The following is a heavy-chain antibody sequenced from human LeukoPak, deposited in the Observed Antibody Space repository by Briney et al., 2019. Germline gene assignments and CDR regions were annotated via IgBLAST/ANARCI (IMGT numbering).Heavy chain of an antibody. V-gene: IGHV3-21*01. CDR3: ARDPFTSGDYYDSSGYSGY. Sequence: PGGSLRLSCAASGFTLSSYSMNWVRQAPGEGLEWVSSIISSSSYIYYADSVKGRFTISRDNAKNSLYLQMNSLRAEDTAVYYCARDPFTSGDYYDSSGYSGYWGQGTLVTVSS. J-gene: IGHJ4*02. CDR1: GFTLSSYS. CDR2: IISSSSYI. D-gene: IGHD3-22*01.